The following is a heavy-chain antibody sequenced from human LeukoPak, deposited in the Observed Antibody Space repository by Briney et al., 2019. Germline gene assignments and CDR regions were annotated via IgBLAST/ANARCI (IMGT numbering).Heavy chain of an antibody. CDR1: GGSVSSGKNY. CDR3: ARDPVGGDGYNFDY. Sequence: PSETLSLTCTVSGGSVSSGKNYWTWIRQPPGKGLEWVGYISDTGGANYNPSLKSRVTISVDASKNQFSLSLSSVTAADTAVYYCARDPVGGDGYNFDYWGQGTLVTVSS. V-gene: IGHV4-61*01. CDR2: ISDTGGA. D-gene: IGHD5-24*01. J-gene: IGHJ4*02.